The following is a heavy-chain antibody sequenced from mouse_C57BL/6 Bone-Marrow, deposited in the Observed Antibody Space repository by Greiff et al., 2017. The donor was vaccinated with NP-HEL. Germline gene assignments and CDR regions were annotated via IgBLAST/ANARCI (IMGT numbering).Heavy chain of an antibody. D-gene: IGHD3-2*02. CDR2: INPGSGGT. Sequence: VQLQQSGAELVRPGTSVKVSCKASGYDFTNYLIEWVKQRPGQGLEWIGVINPGSGGTNYNEKFKGKATLTADKSSSTAYMQLSSLTSEDSAVYFCASSDSSGYDYWGQGTTLTVSS. J-gene: IGHJ2*01. CDR3: ASSDSSGYDY. CDR1: GYDFTNYL. V-gene: IGHV1-54*01.